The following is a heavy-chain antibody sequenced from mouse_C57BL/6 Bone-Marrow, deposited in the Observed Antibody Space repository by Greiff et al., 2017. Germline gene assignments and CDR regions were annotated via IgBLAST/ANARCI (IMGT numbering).Heavy chain of an antibody. D-gene: IGHD1-1*01. CDR3: VREGYYGSRQGYFDV. CDR1: GFSFNTYA. CDR2: IRSKSNNYAT. Sequence: EVHLVESGGGLVQPKGSLKLSCAASGFSFNTYAMNWVRQAPGTGLEWVARIRSKSNNYATYYADSVKDRFTISRDDSESMLYLQMNNLKTEDTAMYYCVREGYYGSRQGYFDVGGTGTTVTVSS. J-gene: IGHJ1*03. V-gene: IGHV10-1*01.